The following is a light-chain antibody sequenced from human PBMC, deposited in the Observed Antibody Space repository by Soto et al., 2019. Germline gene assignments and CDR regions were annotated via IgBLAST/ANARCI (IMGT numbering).Light chain of an antibody. Sequence: FMLTQPHSVSEAPGKTVIISCTRSSGSIASNYVQWYQQRPGSPPTTVIYEDNQRPSGVPDRFSGSINSSSNSASLTISGLETEDEADYFCQSYDATTQVFGGGTKLTVL. J-gene: IGLJ3*02. V-gene: IGLV6-57*01. CDR2: EDN. CDR1: SGSIASNY. CDR3: QSYDATTQV.